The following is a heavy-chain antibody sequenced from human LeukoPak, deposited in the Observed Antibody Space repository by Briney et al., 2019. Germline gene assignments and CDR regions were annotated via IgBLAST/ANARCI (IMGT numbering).Heavy chain of an antibody. Sequence: GGSLRLSCAASGFTFSGSAMHWVRQASGKGLEWVGRIRSKANSYATAYAASVKGRFTISRDDSKNTAYLQMNSLKTEDTAVYNCTRPPSRPYCSSTSCYSDDYWGQGTLVTVSS. J-gene: IGHJ4*02. CDR2: IRSKANSYAT. V-gene: IGHV3-73*01. CDR3: TRPPSRPYCSSTSCYSDDY. CDR1: GFTFSGSA. D-gene: IGHD2-2*01.